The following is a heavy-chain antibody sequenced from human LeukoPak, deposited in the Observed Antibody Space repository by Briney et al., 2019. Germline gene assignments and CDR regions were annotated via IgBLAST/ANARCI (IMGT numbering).Heavy chain of an antibody. J-gene: IGHJ4*02. CDR2: IRYDGSNK. CDR3: ANVGYCSSTSCYDSY. CDR1: GITFSSYA. D-gene: IGHD2-2*01. V-gene: IGHV3-30*02. Sequence: GGSLRLSCAASGITFSSYAMSWVRQAPGKGLEWVAFIRYDGSNKYYADSVKGRFTISRDNSKNTLYLQMNSLRAEDTAVYYCANVGYCSSTSCYDSYWGQGTLVTVSS.